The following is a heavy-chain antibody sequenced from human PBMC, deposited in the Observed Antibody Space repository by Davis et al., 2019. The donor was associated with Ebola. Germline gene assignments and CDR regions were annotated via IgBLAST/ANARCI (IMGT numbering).Heavy chain of an antibody. CDR2: IYYSGST. D-gene: IGHD4-11*01. V-gene: IGHV4-39*01. CDR1: GGSISSSSYY. Sequence: PSETLSLTCTVSGGSISSSSYYWGWIRQPPGKGLEWIGSIYYSGSTYYNPSLKSRVTISVDTSKNQFSLKLSSVTAADTAVYYCGTVTAYWYFDLWGRGTLVTVSS. CDR3: GTVTAYWYFDL. J-gene: IGHJ2*01.